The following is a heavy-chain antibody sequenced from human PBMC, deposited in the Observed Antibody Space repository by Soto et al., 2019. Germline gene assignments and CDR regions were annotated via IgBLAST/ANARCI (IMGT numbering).Heavy chain of an antibody. CDR3: ARVGVTGKAFDI. J-gene: IGHJ3*02. Sequence: PGGSLRLSCAASGFTFSSYSMNWVRQAPGKGLEWVSSISSSSSYIYYADSVKGRFTISRDNAKNSLYLQMNSLRAEDTAVYYCARVGVTGKAFDIWGQGTMVTVSS. V-gene: IGHV3-21*01. CDR2: ISSSSSYI. CDR1: GFTFSSYS. D-gene: IGHD1-20*01.